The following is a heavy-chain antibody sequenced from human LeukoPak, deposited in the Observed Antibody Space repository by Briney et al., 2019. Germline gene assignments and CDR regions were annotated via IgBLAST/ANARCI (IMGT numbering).Heavy chain of an antibody. Sequence: GASVKVSCKASGYTFTSYGISWVRQAPGLGLEWMGWISAYNGNTNYAQKLQGRVTMTTDTSTSTAYMELRSLRSDDTAVYYCARDGNLVGSSGWRFWGQGTLVTVSS. CDR2: ISAYNGNT. CDR1: GYTFTSYG. D-gene: IGHD6-19*01. J-gene: IGHJ4*02. V-gene: IGHV1-18*01. CDR3: ARDGNLVGSSGWRF.